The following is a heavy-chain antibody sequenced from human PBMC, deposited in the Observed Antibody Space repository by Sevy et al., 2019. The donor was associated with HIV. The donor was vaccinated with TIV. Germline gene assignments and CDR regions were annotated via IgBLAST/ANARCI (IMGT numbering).Heavy chain of an antibody. CDR1: GFTFSSYW. CDR3: VAANSWEDY. CDR2: VNSDGSNT. Sequence: GGSLRLSCATSGFTFSSYWFHWVCQAPGKGLEWVTGVNSDGSNTNYADSVKGRFTISRDCAKDTLCLQMNALRAEDTAVYFCVAANSWEDYWGQGSLVTVSS. V-gene: IGHV3-74*01. J-gene: IGHJ4*02. D-gene: IGHD1-26*01.